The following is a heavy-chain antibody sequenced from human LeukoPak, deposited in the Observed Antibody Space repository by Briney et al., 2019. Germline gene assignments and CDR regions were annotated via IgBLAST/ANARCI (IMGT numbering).Heavy chain of an antibody. D-gene: IGHD3-10*01. CDR2: MNPNSGNT. J-gene: IGHJ5*02. CDR3: VRHYYGSTFDP. Sequence: GASVKVSCKASGYTFTSNDINWVRQATGQGLEWMGWMNPNSGNTGYVQKFQGRVTMTRDTSISTAYMELSGLRSEDTAVYYCVRHYYGSTFDPWGQGTLVIVSS. V-gene: IGHV1-8*01. CDR1: GYTFTSND.